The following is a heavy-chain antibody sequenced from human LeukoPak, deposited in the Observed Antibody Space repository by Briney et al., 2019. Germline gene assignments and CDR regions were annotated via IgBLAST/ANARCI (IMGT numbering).Heavy chain of an antibody. J-gene: IGHJ5*01. V-gene: IGHV4-34*01. CDR1: GGSFSEHH. D-gene: IGHD3-16*02. CDR3: ARGHPVGRYDTVWGSFRRGGQFDS. Sequence: SETLSLTCAVYGGSFSEHHWSWIRQPPGKGLEWIGEVSHSGRTHYNPSLESRVTVSVDKSKSQFSLKVTSVTVADTAIYFCARGHPVGRYDTVWGSFRRGGQFDSWGPGALVTVSS. CDR2: VSHSGRT.